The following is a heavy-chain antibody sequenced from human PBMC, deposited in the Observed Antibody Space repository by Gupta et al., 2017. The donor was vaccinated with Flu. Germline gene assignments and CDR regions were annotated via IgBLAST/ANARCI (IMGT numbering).Heavy chain of an antibody. CDR3: VKDGDVAGYSDPDC. D-gene: IGHD5-18*01. V-gene: IGHV3-64D*06. J-gene: IGHJ4*02. CDR1: GFTFSSYP. CDR2: SFGNGEST. Sequence: VQLVESGGGLVQPGGSLRLSCSASGFTFSSYPMHWVRQTPGRDLECISSSFGNGESTYYADSVKDRCTISRDNSKNTLFLQMSSLRVEDTAVYDGVKDGDVAGYSDPDCWGQGTLGTVSS.